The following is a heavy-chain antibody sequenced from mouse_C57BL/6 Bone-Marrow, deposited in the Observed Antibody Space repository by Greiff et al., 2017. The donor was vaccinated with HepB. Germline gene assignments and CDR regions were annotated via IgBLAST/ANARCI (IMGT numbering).Heavy chain of an antibody. V-gene: IGHV1-5*01. J-gene: IGHJ3*01. Sequence: EVQLQQSVTVLARPGASVKMSCKTSGYTFPSSWMHWVKQRPGQGLEWIGAIYPGNSDTSYNQKFKGKAKLTAVTSDSTAYMELSSLTNEDSAVYYCTSGDSNYEIFFAYWGQATLVTVSA. D-gene: IGHD2-5*01. CDR3: TSGDSNYEIFFAY. CDR1: GYTFPSSW. CDR2: IYPGNSDT.